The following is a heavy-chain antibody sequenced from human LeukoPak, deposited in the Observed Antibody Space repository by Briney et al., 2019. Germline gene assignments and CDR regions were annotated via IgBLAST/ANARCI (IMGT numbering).Heavy chain of an antibody. CDR2: INPSGGST. J-gene: IGHJ4*02. V-gene: IGHV1-46*01. D-gene: IGHD6-13*01. CDR3: ARDRSSGWYPLDY. Sequence: GASLKVSCKASGYIFTNYYMHWVRQAPGQGLEWMGIINPSGGSTSYAQKFQGRVTMTTDSPTSTVYLELSSLRSEDTAMYYYARDRSSGWYPLDYWGQGTLVTVSS. CDR1: GYIFTNYY.